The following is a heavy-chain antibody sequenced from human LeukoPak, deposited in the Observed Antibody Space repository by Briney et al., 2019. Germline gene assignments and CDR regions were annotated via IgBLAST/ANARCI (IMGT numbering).Heavy chain of an antibody. CDR1: GYTLTELS. CDR3: ATLGDYGDYGLGY. V-gene: IGHV1-24*01. J-gene: IGHJ4*02. CDR2: FDPEDGET. D-gene: IGHD4-17*01. Sequence: ASVKVSCKVSGYTLTELSMHWVRQAPGKGLEWMGGFDPEDGETIYAQKFQGRVTTTEDTSTDTAYMELSSLRSEDTAVYYCATLGDYGDYGLGYWGQGTLVTVSS.